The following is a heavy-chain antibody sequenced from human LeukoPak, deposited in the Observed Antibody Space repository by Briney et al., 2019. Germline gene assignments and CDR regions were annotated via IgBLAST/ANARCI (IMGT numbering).Heavy chain of an antibody. Sequence: GGSLRLSCTGSGFTFGDDPINWGRQAPGKGREWVGFIRSKAYGETIDYAAFVKGRFTISRDDSKSIAYLQMNSLKTEDTAVYYCARSIFGVVIDYWGQGTLVTVSS. CDR3: ARSIFGVVIDY. CDR2: IRSKAYGETI. J-gene: IGHJ4*02. D-gene: IGHD3-3*01. V-gene: IGHV3-49*04. CDR1: GFTFGDDP.